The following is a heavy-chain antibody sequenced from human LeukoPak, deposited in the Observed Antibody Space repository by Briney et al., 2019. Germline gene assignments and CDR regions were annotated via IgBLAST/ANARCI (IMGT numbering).Heavy chain of an antibody. D-gene: IGHD3-16*01. Sequence: SETLSLTCAVYGGSFSGYYWSWIRQPPEKGLEWIGEINHSGSTNYNPSLKSRVTISVDTSKNQFSLKLSSVTAADTAVYYCARGRRGGFDYWGQGTLVTVSS. J-gene: IGHJ4*02. CDR1: GGSFSGYY. CDR3: ARGRRGGFDY. CDR2: INHSGST. V-gene: IGHV4-34*01.